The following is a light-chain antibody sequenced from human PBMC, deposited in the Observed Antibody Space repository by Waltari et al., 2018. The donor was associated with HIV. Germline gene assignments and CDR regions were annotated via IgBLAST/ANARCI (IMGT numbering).Light chain of an antibody. CDR2: DNN. J-gene: IGLJ2*01. Sequence: QSVLTQPPSVSAAPGQKVTISCSGSSPNIGHNYVSWYQQLPGTAPKILIYDNNRRPSGIPDRFSGSKSGTSATLGITGLQTGDEADYYCGTWDSSLSAGVFGGGTKLTVL. CDR3: GTWDSSLSAGV. CDR1: SPNIGHNY. V-gene: IGLV1-51*01.